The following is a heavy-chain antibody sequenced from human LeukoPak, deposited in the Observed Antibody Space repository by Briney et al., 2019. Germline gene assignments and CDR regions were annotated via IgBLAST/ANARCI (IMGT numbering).Heavy chain of an antibody. CDR2: ISSSSSTI. CDR1: GFTFSSYS. V-gene: IGHV3-48*04. D-gene: IGHD2-21*01. CDR3: ARRVALDC. Sequence: GGSLRLSCAASGFTFSSYSMNWVRQAPGKGLEWVSYISSSSSTISYADSVEGRFTISRDNAKNSLYLQMNSLRAEDTAVYYCARRVALDCWGQGTLVTVSS. J-gene: IGHJ4*02.